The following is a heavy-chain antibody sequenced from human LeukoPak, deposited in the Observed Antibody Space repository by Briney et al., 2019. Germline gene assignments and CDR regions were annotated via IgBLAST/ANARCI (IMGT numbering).Heavy chain of an antibody. D-gene: IGHD3-22*01. J-gene: IGHJ4*02. CDR3: ARESITMIVGYYFDY. CDR1: GGSISSGSYY. V-gene: IGHV4-61*02. Sequence: TSETLSLACTVSGGSISSGSYYWSWIRQPAGKGLEWIGRIYTSGSTNYNPSLKSRVTISVDTSKNQCSLKLSSVTAADTAVYYCARESITMIVGYYFDYWGQGTLVTVSS. CDR2: IYTSGST.